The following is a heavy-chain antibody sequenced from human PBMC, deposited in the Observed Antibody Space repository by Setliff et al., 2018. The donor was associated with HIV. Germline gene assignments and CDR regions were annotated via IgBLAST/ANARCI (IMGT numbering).Heavy chain of an antibody. V-gene: IGHV4-39*01. CDR1: GASISSSTDY. Sequence: KSSETLSLTCTVSGASISSSTDYWGWIRQSPGKGLEWIGSRYYSGSTYQNPSLKSRVTIPEDTSKNQFSLGLSSVTAADTAVYYCAWGPWGIATTGYYYDAFEIWGQGTRVTVSS. CDR2: RYYSGST. D-gene: IGHD6-13*01. J-gene: IGHJ3*02. CDR3: AWGPWGIATTGYYYDAFEI.